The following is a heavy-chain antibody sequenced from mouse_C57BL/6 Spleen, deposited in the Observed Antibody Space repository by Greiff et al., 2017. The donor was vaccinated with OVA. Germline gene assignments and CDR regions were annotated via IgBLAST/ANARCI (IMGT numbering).Heavy chain of an antibody. Sequence: VQLQQSGPELVKPGASVKISCKASGYAFSSSWMNWVKQRPGKGLEWIGRIYPGDGDTNYNGKFKGKATLTADKSSSTAYMQLSSLTSEDSAVYFCARNAMDYWGQGTSVTVSS. CDR2: IYPGDGDT. CDR1: GYAFSSSW. V-gene: IGHV1-82*01. CDR3: ARNAMDY. J-gene: IGHJ4*01.